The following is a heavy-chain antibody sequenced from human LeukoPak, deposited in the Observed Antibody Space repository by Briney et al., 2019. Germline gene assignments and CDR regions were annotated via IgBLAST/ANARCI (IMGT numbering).Heavy chain of an antibody. CDR2: VTPVFGTP. V-gene: IGHV1-69*13. CDR1: GYTFTSYG. Sequence: ASVKVSCKASGYTFTSYGISWVRQAPGQGLQWMGGVTPVFGTPNYAQEFQGRVTLTADDSTNTAYMELNSLRSDDTAVYYCARHSTFFGVVIIKGRVRGPFDYWGQGTLVTVSS. D-gene: IGHD3-3*01. J-gene: IGHJ4*02. CDR3: ARHSTFFGVVIIKGRVRGPFDY.